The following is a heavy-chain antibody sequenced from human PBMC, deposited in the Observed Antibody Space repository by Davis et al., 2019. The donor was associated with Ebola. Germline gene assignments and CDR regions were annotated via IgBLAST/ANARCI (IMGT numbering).Heavy chain of an antibody. CDR1: GFTLSSYG. J-gene: IGHJ6*02. Sequence: GGSLRLSCAASGFTLSSYGMHWVRQAQGKGLEWVAAISYDGSNKYYADSVKGRFTISRDNSKNTLYLQMNSLRAEDTAVYYCARELSCSSTSCFYYYYYGMDVWGQGTTVTVSS. CDR3: ARELSCSSTSCFYYYYYGMDV. V-gene: IGHV3-30*19. CDR2: ISYDGSNK. D-gene: IGHD2-2*01.